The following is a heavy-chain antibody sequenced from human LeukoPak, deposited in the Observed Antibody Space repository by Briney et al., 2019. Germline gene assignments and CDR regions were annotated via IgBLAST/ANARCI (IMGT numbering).Heavy chain of an antibody. Sequence: GSLRLSFAASGITFRSNCNEWGRQGSGKGLEGVAGIWYDGNNKYYTDSVKGRFTVSRDNSKKMLNLQMNSLRVEDTAVYYCAKDGKEYYSDSSGFPDYWGQGTLVTVSS. CDR1: GITFRSNC. J-gene: IGHJ4*02. CDR2: IWYDGNNK. CDR3: AKDGKEYYSDSSGFPDY. V-gene: IGHV3-33*03. D-gene: IGHD3-22*01.